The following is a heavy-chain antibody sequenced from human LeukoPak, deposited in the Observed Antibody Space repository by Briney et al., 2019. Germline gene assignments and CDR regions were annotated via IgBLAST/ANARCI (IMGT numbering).Heavy chain of an antibody. J-gene: IGHJ4*02. CDR1: GASISSYY. V-gene: IGHV4-59*01. CDR3: ARDPPYYSSSWSSRYYFDY. CDR2: RHYRGTT. D-gene: IGHD6-13*01. Sequence: SETLSLTCTVSGASISSYYWSWIRQPPGKGLEWIASRHYRGTTNYNPSLESRVTISVDTSRKQFSLKLSSVTAADTAVYYCARDPPYYSSSWSSRYYFDYWGQGTLVTVSS.